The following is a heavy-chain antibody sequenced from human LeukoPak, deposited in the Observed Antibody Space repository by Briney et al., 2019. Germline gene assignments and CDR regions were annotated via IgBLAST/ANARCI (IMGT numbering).Heavy chain of an antibody. V-gene: IGHV4-34*01. J-gene: IGHJ2*01. CDR1: GGSFSGYY. CDR3: ARGDLYWYFDL. CDR2: INHSGST. Sequence: SETLSPTCAVYGGSFSGYYWSWIRQPPGKGLEWIGEINHSGSTNYNPSLKSRVTISVDTSKNQFSLKLSSVTAADTAVYYCARGDLYWYFDLWGRGTLVTVSS.